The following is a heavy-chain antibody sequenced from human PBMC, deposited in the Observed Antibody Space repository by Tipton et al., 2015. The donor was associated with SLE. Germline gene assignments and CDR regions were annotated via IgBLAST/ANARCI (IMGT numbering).Heavy chain of an antibody. Sequence: TLSLTCTVSGDSISSRGYYWSWIRQPPGKGLEWIGYIYYSGSTNYNPSLKSRVTISVDTSKNQFSLKLSSVTAADTAVYYCARDSPGDFDWFDAFDIWGQGTMVTVSS. CDR2: IYYSGST. D-gene: IGHD3-9*01. CDR3: ARDSPGDFDWFDAFDI. J-gene: IGHJ3*02. CDR1: GDSISSRGYY. V-gene: IGHV4-61*08.